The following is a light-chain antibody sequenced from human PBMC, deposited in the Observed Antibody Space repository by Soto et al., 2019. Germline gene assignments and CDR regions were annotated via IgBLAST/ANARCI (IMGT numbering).Light chain of an antibody. CDR3: CSYAGRYFWL. V-gene: IGLV2-11*01. Sequence: QSVLTQPRSVSGSPGQSVAISCTGTSSDVGNYNYVSCYQQHPDKAPKLLIYDVNKRPSGVPDRFSGSKSGNTASLTISGLQAEDEADYYCCSYAGRYFWLFGGGTKVTVL. CDR2: DVN. CDR1: SSDVGNYNY. J-gene: IGLJ3*02.